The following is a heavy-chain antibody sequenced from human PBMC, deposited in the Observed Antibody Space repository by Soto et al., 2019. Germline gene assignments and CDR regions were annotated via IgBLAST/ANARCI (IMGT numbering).Heavy chain of an antibody. J-gene: IGHJ4*02. D-gene: IGHD2-15*01. CDR2: NYTGGST. Sequence: SETLSLPCTVSGGSISNYYLSFILHPAGNGGEWIGRNYTGGSTNYNPSLKSRVTMSTDTSKNQFSLRLTSVTAADTAVYYCARASVGPPGGGSWIMPLDYWGQGALVTVSS. V-gene: IGHV4-4*07. CDR1: GGSISNYY. CDR3: ARASVGPPGGGSWIMPLDY.